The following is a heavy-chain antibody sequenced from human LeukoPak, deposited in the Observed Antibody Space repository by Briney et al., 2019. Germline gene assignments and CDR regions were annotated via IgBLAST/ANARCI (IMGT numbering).Heavy chain of an antibody. CDR1: GGSISSGSYY. CDR2: IYTSGST. J-gene: IGHJ5*02. V-gene: IGHV4-61*02. Sequence: SETLSLTCTVSGGSISSGSYYWSWIRQPAGKGLEWIGRIYTSGSTNYNPSLKSRVTISVDTSKNQFSLELSSVTAADTAVYYCAREWGGYYQPNWFDPWGQGTLVTVSS. D-gene: IGHD3-3*01. CDR3: AREWGGYYQPNWFDP.